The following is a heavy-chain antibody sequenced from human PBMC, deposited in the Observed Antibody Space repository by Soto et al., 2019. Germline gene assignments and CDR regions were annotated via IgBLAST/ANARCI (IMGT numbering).Heavy chain of an antibody. J-gene: IGHJ6*04. Sequence: EVQLVEAGGGLVQPGGSLRLSCAASGFTITSHYMTWVRQAPGKGVEWVSVSYSGGDTYYADSVKGRFNISRDNSNSTQYLQLTRVTAENTAIYFCARSRPGALSSANSWYSYYAMDVWGRGTTITVSS. CDR1: GFTITSHY. CDR2: SYSGGDT. D-gene: IGHD3-10*01. V-gene: IGHV3-66*01. CDR3: ARSRPGALSSANSWYSYYAMDV.